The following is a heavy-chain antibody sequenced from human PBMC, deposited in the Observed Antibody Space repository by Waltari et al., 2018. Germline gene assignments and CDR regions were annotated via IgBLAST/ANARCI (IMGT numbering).Heavy chain of an antibody. CDR1: GGSISSHY. CDR2: IYYSGST. D-gene: IGHD6-19*01. J-gene: IGHJ4*02. CDR3: ARGIVDPGMGSIRWYSSGWYEPYYFDY. Sequence: QVQLQESGPGLVKPSETLSLTCTVSGGSISSHYWSWIRQPPGKGLEWIGYIYYSGSTNYNPSLKSRVTISVDTSKNQFSLKLSSVTAADTAVYYCARGIVDPGMGSIRWYSSGWYEPYYFDYWGQGTLVTVSS. V-gene: IGHV4-59*11.